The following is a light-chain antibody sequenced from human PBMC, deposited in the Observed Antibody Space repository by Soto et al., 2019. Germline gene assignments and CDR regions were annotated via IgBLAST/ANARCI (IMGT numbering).Light chain of an antibody. CDR1: QSVSSTL. CDR3: QHYGDSSWT. V-gene: IGKV3-20*01. J-gene: IGKJ1*01. CDR2: GVS. Sequence: EIVLTQSPVALSLSPGERATLSCRASQSVSSTLLTWYQQKPGQAPRLLIYGVSSRATRIPDRFSGSGSGTDCTLTISRLEPEDFAVYFCQHYGDSSWTFGQGPRVEIK.